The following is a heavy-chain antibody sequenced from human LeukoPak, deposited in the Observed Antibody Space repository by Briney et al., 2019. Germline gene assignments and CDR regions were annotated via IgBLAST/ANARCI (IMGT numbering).Heavy chain of an antibody. J-gene: IGHJ3*02. V-gene: IGHV1-2*02. CDR2: INPNSGGT. D-gene: IGHD3-3*01. CDR3: AREMEIRFLEWLSPNDASDI. CDR1: GYTFTGYY. Sequence: ASVKVSCKASGYTFTGYYMHWVRQAPGQGLEWMGWINPNSGGTNYAQKFQGRVTMTRDTSISTAYMELSRLRSDDTAVYYCAREMEIRFLEWLSPNDASDIWGQGTMVTVSS.